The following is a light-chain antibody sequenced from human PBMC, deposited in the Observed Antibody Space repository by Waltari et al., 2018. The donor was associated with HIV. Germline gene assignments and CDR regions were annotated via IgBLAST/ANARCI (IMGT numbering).Light chain of an antibody. CDR1: ESLTVSY. CDR3: QQYVIPPYT. V-gene: IGKV3-20*01. Sequence: EIVLTQSPGTLSLSPGERASLSCRASESLTVSYLAWYQWKSGQAPRLLIYGASNRATGIPARFSGSGSGTGFTLTISRLAPEDFAVYYCQQYVIPPYTFGQGTKLEIK. J-gene: IGKJ2*01. CDR2: GAS.